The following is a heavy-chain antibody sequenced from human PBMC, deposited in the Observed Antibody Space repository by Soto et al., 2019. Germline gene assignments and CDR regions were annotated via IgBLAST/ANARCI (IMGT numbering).Heavy chain of an antibody. D-gene: IGHD3-10*01. V-gene: IGHV1-8*01. CDR1: GYSFTNYD. J-gene: IGHJ5*01. CDR3: ARGVDAGVDS. Sequence: QVQLVQSGAEVKKPGASMKVSCKASGYSFTNYDINWVRQATGQGREWMGWVNPSNGNTWYAQYFEGRVTMTRDTSSNTVYMELSGPSSDDTAVYYCARGVDAGVDSWGQGTLVTVSS. CDR2: VNPSNGNT.